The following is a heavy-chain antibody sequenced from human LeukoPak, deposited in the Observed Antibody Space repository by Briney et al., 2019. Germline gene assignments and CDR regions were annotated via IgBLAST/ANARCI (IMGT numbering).Heavy chain of an antibody. Sequence: ASETLSLTCTVSGGSITGYHWSWIRQPPGRGLEWIGYIYSNEATQYKPSLKSRVTISADTSKNQFSLKLTSVSAADTAIYYCARRNDFDIWGQGTMVTVSS. CDR3: ARRNDFDI. V-gene: IGHV4-4*08. CDR1: GGSITGYH. J-gene: IGHJ3*02. CDR2: IYSNEAT.